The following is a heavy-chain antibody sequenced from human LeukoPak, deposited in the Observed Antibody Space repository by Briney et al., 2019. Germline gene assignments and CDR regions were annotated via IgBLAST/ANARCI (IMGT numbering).Heavy chain of an antibody. CDR2: ISWNSDSI. Sequence: PGGSLRLSCAASGFTFDDYAMHWVRQAPGKGLEWVSGISWNSDSIGSVDSVKGRFTISRDNAKNSLYLQMNSLRVEDMAFYYCAKDDRVYYDNSLGYFDLWGRGTLVTVSS. CDR3: AKDDRVYYDNSLGYFDL. V-gene: IGHV3-9*03. CDR1: GFTFDDYA. D-gene: IGHD3-22*01. J-gene: IGHJ2*01.